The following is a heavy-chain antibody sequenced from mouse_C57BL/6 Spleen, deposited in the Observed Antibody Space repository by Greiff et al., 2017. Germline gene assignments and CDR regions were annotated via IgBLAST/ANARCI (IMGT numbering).Heavy chain of an antibody. CDR3: ARSAYSNLDYYAMDY. J-gene: IGHJ4*01. D-gene: IGHD2-5*01. CDR2: INPGSGGT. Sequence: VQLQQSGAELVRPGTSVKVSCKASGYAFTNYLIEWVKQRPGQGLEWIGVINPGSGGTNYNEKFKGKATLTADKSSSTAYMQLSSLTSEDSAVYFCARSAYSNLDYYAMDYWGQGTSVTVSS. CDR1: GYAFTNYL. V-gene: IGHV1-54*01.